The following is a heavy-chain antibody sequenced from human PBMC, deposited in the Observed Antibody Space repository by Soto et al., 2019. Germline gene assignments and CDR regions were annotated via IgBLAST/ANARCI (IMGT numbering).Heavy chain of an antibody. Sequence: GGSLRLSCAASGFTFSSYGMHWVRQAPGKGLEWVAVISYDGSNKYYADSVKGRFTISRDNSKNTLYLQMNSLRAEDTAVYYCAKDHWAMATIQPTDYWGQGTLVTVSS. V-gene: IGHV3-30*18. CDR3: AKDHWAMATIQPTDY. CDR2: ISYDGSNK. J-gene: IGHJ4*02. CDR1: GFTFSSYG. D-gene: IGHD5-12*01.